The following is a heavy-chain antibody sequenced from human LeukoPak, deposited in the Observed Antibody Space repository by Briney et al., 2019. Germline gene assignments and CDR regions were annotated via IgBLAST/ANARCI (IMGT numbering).Heavy chain of an antibody. D-gene: IGHD3-16*01. V-gene: IGHV3-21*01. Sequence: GGSLRLSCAASGFTFSSYSMNWVRQAPGKGLEWVSSISSSSSYIYYADSVKGRFTISRDKSKNTLNLQMNSLRAEDTAVYYCARTSTFRSFWFDPWGQGTLVTVSS. CDR3: ARTSTFRSFWFDP. CDR2: ISSSSSYI. CDR1: GFTFSSYS. J-gene: IGHJ5*02.